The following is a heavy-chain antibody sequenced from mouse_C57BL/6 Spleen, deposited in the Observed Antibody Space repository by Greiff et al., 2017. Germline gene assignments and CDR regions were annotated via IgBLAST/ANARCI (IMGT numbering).Heavy chain of an antibody. V-gene: IGHV1-18*01. J-gene: IGHJ3*01. CDR2: INPNNGGT. Sequence: LQQSGPELVKPGASVKIPCRASGYTFPDYTLDWVKQSHGKSLEWIGDINPNNGGTIYNQKFKGKATLTVDKSSSTAYMERRSLTSEDTAVYYCARWGNPSSWFAYWGQGTLVTVSA. D-gene: IGHD2-1*01. CDR1: GYTFPDYT. CDR3: ARWGNPSSWFAY.